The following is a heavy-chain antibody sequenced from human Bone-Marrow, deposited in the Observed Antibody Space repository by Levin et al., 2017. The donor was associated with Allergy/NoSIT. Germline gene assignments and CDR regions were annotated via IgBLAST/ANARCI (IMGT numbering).Heavy chain of an antibody. D-gene: IGHD6-19*01. CDR1: GFTFSNYG. Sequence: GGSLRLSCAASGFTFSNYGMTWVRQAPGKGLEWVANIKQDGTEKNYVDSVKGRFTISRDNANNALHLQMSSLRVVDTAVYFCARKYSSAWCFDYWGQGILVAVSS. CDR2: IKQDGTEK. J-gene: IGHJ4*02. V-gene: IGHV3-7*01. CDR3: ARKYSSAWCFDY.